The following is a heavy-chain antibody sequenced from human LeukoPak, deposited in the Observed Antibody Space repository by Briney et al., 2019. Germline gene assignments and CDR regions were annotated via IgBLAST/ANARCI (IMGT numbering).Heavy chain of an antibody. CDR1: GGSISSGNYY. Sequence: SQTLSLTCTVSGGSISSGNYYWSWIRQPAGKGLEWIGRMYTSGSTNYNPSLKSRVTISVDTSKNQFSLKLSSVTAADTAVYYCARDGRTLGTDFDYWGQGTLVTVSS. V-gene: IGHV4-61*02. J-gene: IGHJ4*02. CDR2: MYTSGST. CDR3: ARDGRTLGTDFDY.